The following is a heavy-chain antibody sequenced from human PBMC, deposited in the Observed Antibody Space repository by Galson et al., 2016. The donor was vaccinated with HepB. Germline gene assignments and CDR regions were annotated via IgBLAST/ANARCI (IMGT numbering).Heavy chain of an antibody. V-gene: IGHV1-18*01. D-gene: IGHD3-3*01. Sequence: SVKVSCKASAYMFSNHAIAWVRQAPGQGLEWMGWINDYNGHTNYAQRFQDRVTMTTHTSTSTAYMELRGLTSDDTAVYYCARVSGFDFWSGYYSQWHFDLGGRGTLVTVSS. CDR3: ARVSGFDFWSGYYSQWHFDL. CDR2: INDYNGHT. CDR1: AYMFSNHA. J-gene: IGHJ2*01.